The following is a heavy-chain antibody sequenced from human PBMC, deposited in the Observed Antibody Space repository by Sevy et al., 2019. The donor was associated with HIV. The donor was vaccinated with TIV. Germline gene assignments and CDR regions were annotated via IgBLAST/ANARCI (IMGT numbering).Heavy chain of an antibody. CDR1: GFTFSSYA. Sequence: GGSLRLSCAASGFTFSSYAMSWVRQAPGKGLEWVSAISGSGGSTYYADSVKGRFTISRDNPKNTLYLQMNSLRAEDTAVYYCAKGSSYIGSGATHWGQGTLVTVSS. CDR2: ISGSGGST. D-gene: IGHD6-6*01. J-gene: IGHJ4*02. CDR3: AKGSSYIGSGATH. V-gene: IGHV3-23*01.